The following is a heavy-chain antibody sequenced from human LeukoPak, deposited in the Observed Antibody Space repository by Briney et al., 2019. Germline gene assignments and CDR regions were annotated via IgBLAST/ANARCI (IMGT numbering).Heavy chain of an antibody. J-gene: IGHJ4*02. V-gene: IGHV4-61*02. CDR3: ARSRRSSSSWSRWFDY. Sequence: SETLSLTCTVSGGSISSGSYYWSWIRQPAGKGLEWIGRIYTSGSTNYNPSLKSRVTISVDTSKNQFSLKLSSVTAADTAVYYCARSRRSSSSWSRWFDYWGQGTLVTVSS. CDR1: GGSISSGSYY. CDR2: IYTSGST. D-gene: IGHD6-13*01.